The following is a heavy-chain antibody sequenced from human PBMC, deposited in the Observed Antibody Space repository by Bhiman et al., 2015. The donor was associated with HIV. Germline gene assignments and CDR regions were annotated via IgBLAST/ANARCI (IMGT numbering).Heavy chain of an antibody. V-gene: IGHV3-9*01. J-gene: IGHJ4*02. Sequence: EVQLVESGGGLVQPVQPLDSPLMIMPCTGSGKLQGRAWSGVSGISWNTVNIDYADSVKGRFTISRDNAKNSLYLQMNSLRAEDTALYYCSKDIGYGDYGYYFDYWGQGTLVTVS. D-gene: IGHD4-17*01. CDR2: ISWNTVNI. CDR3: SKDIGYGDYGYYFDY. CDR1: DSPLMIMP.